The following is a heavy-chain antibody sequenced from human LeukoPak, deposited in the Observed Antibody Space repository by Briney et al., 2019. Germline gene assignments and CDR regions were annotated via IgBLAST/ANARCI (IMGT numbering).Heavy chain of an antibody. Sequence: GGSLRLSCAASGFTFSSYRMSWVRQAPGKGLGWVANIKQDGSEEVYVDSVKGRFTISRDNAKYSLFLQMYTLRAEDTAVYFCARDPYSSTWSYGMDVWGQGTTVTVSS. CDR2: IKQDGSEE. V-gene: IGHV3-7*05. CDR1: GFTFSSYR. D-gene: IGHD6-6*01. CDR3: ARDPYSSTWSYGMDV. J-gene: IGHJ6*02.